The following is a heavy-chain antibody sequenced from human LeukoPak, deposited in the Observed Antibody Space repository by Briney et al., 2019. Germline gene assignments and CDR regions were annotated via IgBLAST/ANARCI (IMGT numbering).Heavy chain of an antibody. CDR2: ISVSGGST. CDR3: AKRGQVTTTRDFDY. Sequence: GGSLRLSCAASGFTFSTYAMSWVRQAPEKGLEWVSAISVSGGSTYYADSVKGRFTISRDNSKNTLYLQMTSLRAEDTAVYYCAKRGQVTTTRDFDYWGQGTLVTVSS. D-gene: IGHD5-12*01. V-gene: IGHV3-23*01. J-gene: IGHJ4*02. CDR1: GFTFSTYA.